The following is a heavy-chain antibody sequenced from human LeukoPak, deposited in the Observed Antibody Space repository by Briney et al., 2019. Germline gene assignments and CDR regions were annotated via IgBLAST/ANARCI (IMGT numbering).Heavy chain of an antibody. Sequence: GGSLRLSCTASGFTFSNYAMSWGRQAPGKGLEWVSAITGSGSSTYYADSVKGRFTISRDNFKNTLYLQMNNLRAEDTAVYYCATSDTLTGYYMGVMFYWGQGTLVTVSS. J-gene: IGHJ4*02. D-gene: IGHD3-9*01. CDR1: GFTFSNYA. CDR3: ATSDTLTGYYMGVMFY. V-gene: IGHV3-23*01. CDR2: ITGSGSST.